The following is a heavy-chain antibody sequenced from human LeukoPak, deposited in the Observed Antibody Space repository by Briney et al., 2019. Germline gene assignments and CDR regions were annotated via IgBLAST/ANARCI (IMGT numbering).Heavy chain of an antibody. Sequence: GGSLRLSCAASGFTFSNHWMSRVRQAPGKGLEWVANIKEDGSEKYYLDSVKGRFAISRDNAKNSVHLQMNSLRAEDTAVYYCARISTGFGEILDAFDVWGQGTMVTVSS. J-gene: IGHJ3*01. CDR3: ARISTGFGEILDAFDV. D-gene: IGHD3-10*01. CDR1: GFTFSNHW. CDR2: IKEDGSEK. V-gene: IGHV3-7*01.